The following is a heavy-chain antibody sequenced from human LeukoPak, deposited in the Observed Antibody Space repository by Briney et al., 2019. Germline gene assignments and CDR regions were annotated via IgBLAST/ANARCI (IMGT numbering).Heavy chain of an antibody. CDR1: GGTFSSYA. J-gene: IGHJ4*02. CDR3: ASGPIAAALPDY. CDR2: IIPIFGTA. V-gene: IGHV1-69*06. D-gene: IGHD6-13*01. Sequence: SVKVSCKASGGTFSSYAISWVRQAPGQGLEWMGRIIPIFGTANYAQKFQGRVTITADKSTSTAYMELSSLRSEDTAVYYCASGPIAAALPDYWSQGTLVTVSS.